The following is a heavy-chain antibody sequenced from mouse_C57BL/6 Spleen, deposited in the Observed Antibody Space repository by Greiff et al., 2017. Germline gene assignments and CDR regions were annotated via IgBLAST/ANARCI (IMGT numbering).Heavy chain of an antibody. CDR2: ISSGSSTI. D-gene: IGHD2-4*01. J-gene: IGHJ3*01. CDR3: ARREYDYAAY. V-gene: IGHV5-17*01. Sequence: EVKVVESGGGLVKPGGSLKLSCAASGFTFSDYGMHWVRQAPEKGLEWVAYISSGSSTIYYADTVKGRFTISRDNAKNTLFLQMTSLRSEDTAMYYCARREYDYAAYWGQGTLVTVSA. CDR1: GFTFSDYG.